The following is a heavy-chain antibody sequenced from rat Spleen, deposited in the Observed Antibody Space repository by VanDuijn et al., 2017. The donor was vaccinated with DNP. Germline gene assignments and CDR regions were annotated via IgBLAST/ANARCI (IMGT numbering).Heavy chain of an antibody. J-gene: IGHJ3*01. D-gene: IGHD1-11*01. CDR2: IWNSGGT. Sequence: QVQLKESGPGLVQPSPTLSLTCTVAGFSLTDSNVHWVRQPPGKGLEWMGVIWNSGGTRYHSTVESRLTITKDTSKSQVFLKMTSLQTEDTATYYCARDLLRWRRGFAHWGQGTLVTVSS. V-gene: IGHV2-41*01. CDR1: GFSLTDSN. CDR3: ARDLLRWRRGFAH.